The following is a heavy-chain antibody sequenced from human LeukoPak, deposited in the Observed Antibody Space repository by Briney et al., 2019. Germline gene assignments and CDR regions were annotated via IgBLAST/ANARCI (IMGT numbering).Heavy chain of an antibody. V-gene: IGHV4-4*07. J-gene: IGHJ3*02. D-gene: IGHD1-26*01. CDR3: ARDQVGAPNKALDI. CDR1: GGSISSYY. CDR2: IYTSGST. Sequence: PSGTLSLTCTVSGGSISSYYWSWIRQPAGKGLEWIGRIYTSGSTNYNPSLKSRVTMSVDTSKNQFSLKLSSVTAADTAVYYCARDQVGAPNKALDIWGQGTMVTVSS.